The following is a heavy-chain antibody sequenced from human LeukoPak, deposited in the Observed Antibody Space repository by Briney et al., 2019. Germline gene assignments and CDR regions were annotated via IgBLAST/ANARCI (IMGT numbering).Heavy chain of an antibody. CDR2: IIPTPGIE. J-gene: IGHJ4*02. D-gene: IGHD3-16*01. CDR1: GGTFSSYA. V-gene: IGHV1-69*04. CDR3: ARFYVGTGYFDY. Sequence: SLKVSCKASGGTFSSYAISWVRQAPGQGLEWMGRIIPTPGIENYAQKFEDRVTITADKSTSTAYMELSSLRSEDTAMYYCARFYVGTGYFDYWGQGTLVTVSS.